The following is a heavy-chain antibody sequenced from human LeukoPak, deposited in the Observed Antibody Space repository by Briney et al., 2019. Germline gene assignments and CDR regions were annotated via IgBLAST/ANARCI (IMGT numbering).Heavy chain of an antibody. CDR2: INPNSGGT. CDR3: AGGRDYSNTIGWNYYYGMDV. CDR1: GYTFTGYY. D-gene: IGHD4-4*01. J-gene: IGHJ6*02. Sequence: ASVEVSCKASGYTFTGYYMHWVRQAPGQGLEWMGWINPNSGGTNYAQKFQGRVTMTRDTSISTAYMELSRLRSDDTAVYYCAGGRDYSNTIGWNYYYGMDVWGQGTTVTVSS. V-gene: IGHV1-2*02.